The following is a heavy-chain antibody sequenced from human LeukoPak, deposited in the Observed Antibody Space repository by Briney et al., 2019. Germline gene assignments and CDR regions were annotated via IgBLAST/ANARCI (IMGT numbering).Heavy chain of an antibody. Sequence: GGSLRLSCAASGFTFSSHAMHWVRQAPGKGLEWVAVISYDGSNKYYADSVKGRFTISRDNSKNTLYLQMNSLRAEDTAVYYCARELWFGERLTDFDYWGQGTLVTVSS. CDR2: ISYDGSNK. CDR1: GFTFSSHA. CDR3: ARELWFGERLTDFDY. V-gene: IGHV3-30-3*01. D-gene: IGHD3-10*01. J-gene: IGHJ4*02.